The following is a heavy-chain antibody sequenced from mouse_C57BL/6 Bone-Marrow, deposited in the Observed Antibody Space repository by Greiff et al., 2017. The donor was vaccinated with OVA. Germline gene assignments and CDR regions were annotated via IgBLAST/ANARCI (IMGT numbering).Heavy chain of an antibody. CDR3: ASPYGNYVAWFAY. V-gene: IGHV1-22*01. J-gene: IGHJ3*01. Sequence: EVKLVESGPELVKPGASVKMSCKASGYTFTDYNMHWVKQSHGKSLEWIGYINPNNGGTSYNQKFKGKATLTVNKSSSTAYMELRSLTSEDSAVYYCASPYGNYVAWFAYWGQGTLVTVSA. CDR1: GYTFTDYN. D-gene: IGHD2-1*01. CDR2: INPNNGGT.